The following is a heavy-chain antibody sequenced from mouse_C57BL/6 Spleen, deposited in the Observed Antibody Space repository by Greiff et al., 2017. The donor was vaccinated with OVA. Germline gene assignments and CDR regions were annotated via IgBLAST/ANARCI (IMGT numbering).Heavy chain of an antibody. D-gene: IGHD2-1*01. J-gene: IGHJ4*01. CDR1: GYTFTSYW. V-gene: IGHV1-64*01. CDR2: IHPNSGST. CDR3: ARRIYYGNLYYAMDY. Sequence: QVQLQQPGAELVKPGASVKLSCKASGYTFTSYWMHWVKQRPGQGLEWIGMIHPNSGSTNYNEKFKSKATLTVDKSSSPAYMQLSSLTSEDSAVYYCARRIYYGNLYYAMDYWGQGTSVTVSS.